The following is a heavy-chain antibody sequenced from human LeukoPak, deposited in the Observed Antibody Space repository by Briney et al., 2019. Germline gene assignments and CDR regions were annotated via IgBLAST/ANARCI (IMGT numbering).Heavy chain of an antibody. J-gene: IGHJ5*02. CDR3: AKDQGYYDSGAWFDP. CDR2: IIPIFGTA. CDR1: GGTFSSYA. Sequence: GASVKVSCKASGGTFSSYAISWVRQAPGQGLEWMGGIIPIFGTANYAQKFQGRVTITTDESTSTAYMELSSLRSEDTAVYYCAKDQGYYDSGAWFDPWGQGTLVTVSS. D-gene: IGHD3-22*01. V-gene: IGHV1-69*05.